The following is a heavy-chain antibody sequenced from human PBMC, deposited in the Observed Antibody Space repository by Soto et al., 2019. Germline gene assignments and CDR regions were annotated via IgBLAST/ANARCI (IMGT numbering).Heavy chain of an antibody. CDR1: GFTFSRYG. CDR3: ARDRGANSGFDGPGDY. V-gene: IGHV3-33*01. CDR2: IWYDGRNK. Sequence: PGGSLRLSCAASGFTFSRYGMHWVRQTPGKGLEWVAVIWYDGRNKYYADSLKGRFTISRDNSKNTLYLQMNSRRAEDTALYFCARDRGANSGFDGPGDYWGQGTLVTVSS. D-gene: IGHD5-12*01. J-gene: IGHJ4*02.